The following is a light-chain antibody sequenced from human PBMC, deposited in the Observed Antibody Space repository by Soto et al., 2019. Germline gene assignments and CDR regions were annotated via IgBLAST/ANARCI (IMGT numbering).Light chain of an antibody. Sequence: QSALTQPPSASGSLGQSVXXXCTGSXSDIGTYNYVSWYQQNPGKAPKLMIYEVTKRPSGVPDRFSGSKSGNTASLTVSGLQADDEADYYCSSYAGSNNFVVFGGGTKLTVL. CDR3: SSYAGSNNFVV. CDR2: EVT. CDR1: XSDIGTYNY. V-gene: IGLV2-8*01. J-gene: IGLJ3*02.